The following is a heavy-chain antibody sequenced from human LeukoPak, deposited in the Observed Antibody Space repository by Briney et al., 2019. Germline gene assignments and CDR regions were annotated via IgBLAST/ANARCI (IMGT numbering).Heavy chain of an antibody. Sequence: GASVKVSCKASGGTFSSYAISWVRQAPGQGLEWMGRIIPILGIANYAQKFQGRVTITADKSTSTAYMELSSLRSEDTAVYYCARDVLGAAAGTPSGGDWGQGTLVTVSS. CDR1: GGTFSSYA. CDR3: ARDVLGAAAGTPSGGD. V-gene: IGHV1-69*04. D-gene: IGHD6-13*01. CDR2: IIPILGIA. J-gene: IGHJ4*02.